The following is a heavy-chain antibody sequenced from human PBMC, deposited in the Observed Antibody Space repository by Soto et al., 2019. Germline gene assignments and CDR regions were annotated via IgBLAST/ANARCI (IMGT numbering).Heavy chain of an antibody. Sequence: GGSLRLSCAASGFTFGAYVMHWVRQAPGKGLEWVAVIWYDGSNKYYADSVKGRFTISRDNSKNTLYLQMNSLRAEDTAVYYCARDLPPLFWSATHGPPCYGMDVWGQGTTVTVSS. V-gene: IGHV3-33*08. J-gene: IGHJ6*02. CDR3: ARDLPPLFWSATHGPPCYGMDV. CDR1: GFTFGAYV. D-gene: IGHD3-3*01. CDR2: IWYDGSNK.